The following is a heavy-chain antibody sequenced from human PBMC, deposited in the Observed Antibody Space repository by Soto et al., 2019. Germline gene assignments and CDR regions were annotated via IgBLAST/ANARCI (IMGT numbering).Heavy chain of an antibody. J-gene: IGHJ4*02. CDR1: GGTFSRYT. CDR2: ITPMFGTP. CDR3: ARDGTLYDSSAYYYLY. D-gene: IGHD3-22*01. V-gene: IGHV1-69*01. Sequence: QVQLVQAGAEVKKPGSSVTVSCKASGGTFSRYTITWLRQAPGQGLEWMGGITPMFGTPNYAQKFQGRVTITADESTSTAYMELSSLRSEDTAMYYCARDGTLYDSSAYYYLYWGQGTLVTVSS.